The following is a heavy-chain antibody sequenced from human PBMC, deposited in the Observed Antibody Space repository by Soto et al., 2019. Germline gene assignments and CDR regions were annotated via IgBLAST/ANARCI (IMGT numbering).Heavy chain of an antibody. Sequence: QEQLVQSGAEVKKPGSSVKVSCKNSGGLFSSFAISWVRQAPGQGLEWMGGIITVFGTTNYAQKFQGRVTITADESTNTAYMELSSLRYDDTAMYYCARGGGPYVWFNEFWGQGTQVTVSS. CDR3: ARGGGPYVWFNEF. D-gene: IGHD3-16*01. CDR2: IITVFGTT. J-gene: IGHJ4*02. CDR1: GGLFSSFA. V-gene: IGHV1-69*01.